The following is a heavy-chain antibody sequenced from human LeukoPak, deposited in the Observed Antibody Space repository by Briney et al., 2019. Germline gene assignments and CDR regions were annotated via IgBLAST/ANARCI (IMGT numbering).Heavy chain of an antibody. CDR3: ARDDRGYSSSWYWGRENNWFDP. J-gene: IGHJ5*02. D-gene: IGHD6-13*01. Sequence: GGSLRLSCAASGFTFSSYGMHWVRQAPGQGLEWMGWINPNSGGTNYAQKFQGRVTMTRDTSISTAYMELSRLRSDDTAVYYCARDDRGYSSSWYWGRENNWFDPWGQGTLVTVSS. V-gene: IGHV1-2*02. CDR1: GFTFSSYG. CDR2: INPNSGGT.